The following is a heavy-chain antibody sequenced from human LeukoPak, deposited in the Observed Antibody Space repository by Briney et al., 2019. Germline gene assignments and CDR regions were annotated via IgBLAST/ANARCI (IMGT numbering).Heavy chain of an antibody. CDR1: GGSISSHY. V-gene: IGHV4-59*11. J-gene: IGHJ4*02. CDR3: ARPHLRIAALDY. Sequence: SETLSLTCTVSGGSISSHYWSWIRQPPGKGLEWIGYIYYSGSTNYNPSLKSRVTISVDTSKNQFSLKLSSVTAADTAVYYCARPHLRIAALDYWGQETLVTVSS. D-gene: IGHD6-6*01. CDR2: IYYSGST.